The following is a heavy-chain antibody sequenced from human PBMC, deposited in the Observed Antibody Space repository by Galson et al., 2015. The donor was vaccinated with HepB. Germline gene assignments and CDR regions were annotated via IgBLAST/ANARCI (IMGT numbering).Heavy chain of an antibody. J-gene: IGHJ4*02. CDR2: IRTKPYGGTT. Sequence: SLRLSCATSGFTFGDYAMSWVRQAPGKGLEWVGFIRTKPYGGTTEYAASVKGRFTISRDDSKSIAYLQMNSLTTEDTALYYCTRGPRRPEPFDYWGQGTLVTVSS. V-gene: IGHV3-49*04. CDR3: TRGPRRPEPFDY. CDR1: GFTFGDYA.